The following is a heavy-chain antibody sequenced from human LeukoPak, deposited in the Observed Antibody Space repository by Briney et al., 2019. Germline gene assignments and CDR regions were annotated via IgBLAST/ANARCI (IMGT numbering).Heavy chain of an antibody. V-gene: IGHV1-2*02. CDR2: INPNSGGT. CDR1: GYTFTDYH. CDR3: ARGSWATVTIAGPHDY. D-gene: IGHD4-17*01. Sequence: GASVKVSCKASGYTFTDYHIHWVRQAPGQGLEWMGWINPNSGGTNYAQNFQGRVTMTRDTSISTAYMEVSRLRSDDTAIYCCARGSWATVTIAGPHDYWGQGTLVTVSS. J-gene: IGHJ4*02.